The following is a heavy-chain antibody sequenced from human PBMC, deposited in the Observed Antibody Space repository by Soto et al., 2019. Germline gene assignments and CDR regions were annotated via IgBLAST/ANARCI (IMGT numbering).Heavy chain of an antibody. CDR2: IIPILGIA. CDR1: GGTFSSYT. Sequence: ASVKVSCKASGGTFSSYTISWVRQAPGQGLEWMGRIIPILGIANYAQKFQGRVTITADKSTSTAYMELSSLRSEDTAVYYCARVISAAIGWFDPWGQGTLVTVSS. J-gene: IGHJ5*02. D-gene: IGHD2-2*01. V-gene: IGHV1-69*02. CDR3: ARVISAAIGWFDP.